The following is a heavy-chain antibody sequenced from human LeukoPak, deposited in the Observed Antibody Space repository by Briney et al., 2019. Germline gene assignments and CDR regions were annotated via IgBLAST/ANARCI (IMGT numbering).Heavy chain of an antibody. Sequence: GGSLRLSCASSGFTFSIYAMSWVRQAPGKGLQWVSSITSSGDGTYYADSVKGRFTISRDNSENMLYLQMNSLRVEDTAVYFCAKDRPNYYGSNGHYYRRDGDYWGQGTLVTVSS. D-gene: IGHD3-22*01. CDR1: GFTFSIYA. CDR3: AKDRPNYYGSNGHYYRRDGDY. J-gene: IGHJ4*02. V-gene: IGHV3-23*01. CDR2: ITSSGDGT.